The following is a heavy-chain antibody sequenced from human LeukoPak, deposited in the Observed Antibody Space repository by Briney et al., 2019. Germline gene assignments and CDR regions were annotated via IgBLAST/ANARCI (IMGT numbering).Heavy chain of an antibody. V-gene: IGHV4-39*01. Sequence: SETLSLTCTVPGGSISSSRFYWGWIRQPPGKGLVWFGTIFYIGTTYYNPSLKSRVTISVDRTKNHFSLKLTSVTAADPAVYYCARHSVTEMIFGFDNWGQGTLVTVPS. CDR1: GGSISSSRFY. CDR3: ARHSVTEMIFGFDN. J-gene: IGHJ4*02. D-gene: IGHD3/OR15-3a*01. CDR2: IFYIGTT.